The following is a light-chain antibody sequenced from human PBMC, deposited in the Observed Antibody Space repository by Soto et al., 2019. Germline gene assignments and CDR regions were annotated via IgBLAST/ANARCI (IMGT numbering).Light chain of an antibody. CDR2: HAS. CDR1: QSIGTS. J-gene: IGKJ4*01. Sequence: EIVMTQSPATLSVSPGERATLSCRASQSIGTSLAWYQQTPGQAPRLLIYHASTRATGIPDRFSGSGSGTDFTLTISRLEPEDFAVYYCQQYGSSPLTFGGGTKVEIK. CDR3: QQYGSSPLT. V-gene: IGKV3D-20*01.